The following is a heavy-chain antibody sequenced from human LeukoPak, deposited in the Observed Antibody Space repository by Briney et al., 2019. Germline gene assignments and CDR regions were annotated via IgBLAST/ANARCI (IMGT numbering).Heavy chain of an antibody. Sequence: PSETLSLTCAVYGGSFSGYYWSWIRQPPGKGLEWIGEINHSGSTNYNPSLKSRVTISVDTSKNQFSLKLSSVTAADTAVYYCARTYGDYGGFDYWGQGTLVTVSS. CDR2: INHSGST. V-gene: IGHV4-34*01. D-gene: IGHD4-17*01. CDR1: GGSFSGYY. J-gene: IGHJ4*02. CDR3: ARTYGDYGGFDY.